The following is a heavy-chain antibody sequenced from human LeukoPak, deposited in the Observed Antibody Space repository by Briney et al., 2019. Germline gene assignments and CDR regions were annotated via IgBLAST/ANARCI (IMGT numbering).Heavy chain of an antibody. CDR1: GGSISSYY. V-gene: IGHV4-38-2*02. Sequence: SETLSLTCTVSGGSISSYYWGWIRQPPGKGLEWIGSIYHSGRTFYNPSLKSRVTISVDTSKNQFSLKLTSVTAADTAVYYCARCSSGWGYNWFDPWGQGTLVTVSS. J-gene: IGHJ5*02. D-gene: IGHD6-19*01. CDR2: IYHSGRT. CDR3: ARCSSGWGYNWFDP.